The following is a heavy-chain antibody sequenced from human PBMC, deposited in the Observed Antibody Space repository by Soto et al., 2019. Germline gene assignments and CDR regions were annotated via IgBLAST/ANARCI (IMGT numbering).Heavy chain of an antibody. Sequence: LRLSCAASGFTFSDYYMSWIRQAPGKGLEWVSYISSSDNIIYYADSVKGRFTISRDNAKNSLYLQMNSLRAEDTAVYYCARDLGYYDSSGYFDYWGQGTLVTVSS. V-gene: IGHV3-11*01. J-gene: IGHJ4*02. CDR2: ISSSDNII. D-gene: IGHD3-22*01. CDR3: ARDLGYYDSSGYFDY. CDR1: GFTFSDYY.